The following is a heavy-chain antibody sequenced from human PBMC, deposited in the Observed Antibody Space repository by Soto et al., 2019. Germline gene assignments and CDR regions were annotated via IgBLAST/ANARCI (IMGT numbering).Heavy chain of an antibody. CDR1: GFTFSSYA. D-gene: IGHD3-9*01. CDR3: AKGEFGGRYFYWLLYEGGYDYFDY. CDR2: ISGSGGST. V-gene: IGHV3-23*01. Sequence: EVQLLESGGGLVQPGGSLRLSCAASGFTFSSYAMSWVRQAPGKGLEWVSAISGSGGSTYYADSVKGRFTISRDNSKNTLYLQMNSLRAEDTAVYYCAKGEFGGRYFYWLLYEGGYDYFDYWGQGTLVTVSS. J-gene: IGHJ4*02.